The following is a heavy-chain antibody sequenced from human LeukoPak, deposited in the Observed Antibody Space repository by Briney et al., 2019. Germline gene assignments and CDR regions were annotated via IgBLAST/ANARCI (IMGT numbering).Heavy chain of an antibody. J-gene: IGHJ3*02. V-gene: IGHV1-46*01. D-gene: IGHD5-24*01. CDR1: GYTFTSYY. CDR2: FNPSGGST. Sequence: SVKVSCKASGYTFTSYYMHWVRQAPGQGHEWMGVFNPSGGSTSYAQKFQGRVTMTRDTSTSTVYMELSSLRSEDAAVYYCARVRDGYNDAFDIWGQGTMVTVSS. CDR3: ARVRDGYNDAFDI.